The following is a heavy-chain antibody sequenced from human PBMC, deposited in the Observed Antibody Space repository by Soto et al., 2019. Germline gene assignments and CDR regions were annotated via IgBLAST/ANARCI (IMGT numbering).Heavy chain of an antibody. CDR3: AKDGGSGSVHGFDY. CDR2: IWYDGSNK. D-gene: IGHD1-26*01. J-gene: IGHJ4*02. V-gene: IGHV3-33*06. CDR1: GFTFSTYG. Sequence: QVQLVESGGGVVQPGRSLSLSCAASGFTFSTYGMHWVRQAPGKGLEWVAVIWYDGSNKYHADSVKGRFTISRDNSKNTLYLQMNSLRVEDTAVYYCAKDGGSGSVHGFDYWGQGTLVTVSS.